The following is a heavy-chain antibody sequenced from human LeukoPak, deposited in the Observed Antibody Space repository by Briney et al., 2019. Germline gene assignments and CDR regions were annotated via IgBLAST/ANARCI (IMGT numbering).Heavy chain of an antibody. D-gene: IGHD6-19*01. CDR2: IYHSGST. J-gene: IGHJ4*02. Sequence: SETLSLTCTVSDGSITSYYWNWIRQPPGKGLEWIGYIYHSGSTSYNPSLKSRVTISVDTSKNQFSLKLSSVTAADTAVYYCARWAMSNGWYYLDYWGQGTLVTVSS. CDR3: ARWAMSNGWYYLDY. CDR1: DGSITSYY. V-gene: IGHV4-59*01.